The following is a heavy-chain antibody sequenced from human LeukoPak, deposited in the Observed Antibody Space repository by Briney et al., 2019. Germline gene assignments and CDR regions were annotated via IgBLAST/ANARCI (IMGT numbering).Heavy chain of an antibody. CDR1: GGSISSSSYY. CDR2: IYYSGST. Sequence: SETLSLTCTVSGGSISSSSYYWGWIRQPPGKGLEWIGSIYYSGSTYYNPSLKSRVTISVDTSKNQFSLKLSSVTAADTAVYHCARERAGAFDVWGQGALVTVSS. J-gene: IGHJ3*01. V-gene: IGHV4-39*02. CDR3: ARERAGAFDV.